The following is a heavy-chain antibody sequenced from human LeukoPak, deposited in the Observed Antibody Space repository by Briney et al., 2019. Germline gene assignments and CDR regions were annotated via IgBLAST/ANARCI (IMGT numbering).Heavy chain of an antibody. Sequence: SETLSLTCAVYGGSFSGYYWSWIRQPPGKGLEWIGEMNHGGTTNYNPALKSRVTISVDTSKNQFSLKLSSVTAADTAVYYCARLSESSCSKWPCYYYGMDVWGQGTTVTVSS. CDR2: MNHGGTT. V-gene: IGHV4-34*01. J-gene: IGHJ6*02. CDR3: ARLSESSCSKWPCYYYGMDV. D-gene: IGHD2-2*01. CDR1: GGSFSGYY.